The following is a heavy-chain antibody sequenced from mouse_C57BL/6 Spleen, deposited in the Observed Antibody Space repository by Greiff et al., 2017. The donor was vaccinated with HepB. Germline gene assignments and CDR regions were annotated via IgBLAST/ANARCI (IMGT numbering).Heavy chain of an antibody. CDR3: TGYFDY. CDR1: GYTFTDYE. J-gene: IGHJ2*01. Sequence: VQLQQSGAELVRPGASVTLSCKASGYTFTDYEMHWVKQTPVHGLEWIGAIDPETGGTAYNQKFKGKAILTADKSSITAYMELRSLTSEDSAVYYCTGYFDYWGQGTTLTVSS. V-gene: IGHV1-15*01. CDR2: IDPETGGT.